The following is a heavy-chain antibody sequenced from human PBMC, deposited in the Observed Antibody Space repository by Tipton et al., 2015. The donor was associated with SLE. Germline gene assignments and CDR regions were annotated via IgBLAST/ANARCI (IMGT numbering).Heavy chain of an antibody. D-gene: IGHD3-22*01. CDR1: GFTLRNYH. CDR3: ARDQYSRTWPYYYYGMDD. CDR2: ISNDGSKR. V-gene: IGHV3-30*04. Sequence: SLRLSCESSGFTLRNYHIHWVRQAPGKGLEWVALISNDGSKRNFADAVAGRFIISRDNSHNTVYLLMNTLAAEDTAVYYCARDQYSRTWPYYYYGMDDWGQGTTVTVSS. J-gene: IGHJ6*02.